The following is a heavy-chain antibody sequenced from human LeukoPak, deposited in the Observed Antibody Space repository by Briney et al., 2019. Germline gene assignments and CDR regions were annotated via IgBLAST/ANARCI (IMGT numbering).Heavy chain of an antibody. Sequence: SETLSLTCTVSGGSISPYYWTWIRQSPGKALEWIAPMYYSGRTSYNPSLKSRVTMSVNTSKNQFSLQLSSVTAADAAVYYCARDGNPWNLDVWGRGSLVTVSS. D-gene: IGHD1-14*01. CDR1: GGSISPYY. CDR3: ARDGNPWNLDV. CDR2: MYYSGRT. J-gene: IGHJ2*01. V-gene: IGHV4-4*07.